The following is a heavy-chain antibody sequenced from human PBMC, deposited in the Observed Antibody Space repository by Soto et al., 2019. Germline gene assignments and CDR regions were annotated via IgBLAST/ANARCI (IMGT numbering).Heavy chain of an antibody. Sequence: HVQLVQSGIEVKKPGASLHLSCKTSGYTFSDFQMHWVRQATGQGLEWMEVVKPHDGTTFYAQLFQGRVTMTRDSSTSTVYMDLSRLTFEDTAIYYCVRETGAFEDWGQGTLVTVSS. CDR1: GYTFSDFQ. CDR3: VRETGAFED. V-gene: IGHV1-46*01. CDR2: VKPHDGTT. D-gene: IGHD3-10*01. J-gene: IGHJ4*02.